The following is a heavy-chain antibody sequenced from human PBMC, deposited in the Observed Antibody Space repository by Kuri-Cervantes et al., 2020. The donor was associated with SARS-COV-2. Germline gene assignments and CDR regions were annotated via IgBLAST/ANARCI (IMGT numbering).Heavy chain of an antibody. D-gene: IGHD3-10*01. V-gene: IGHV3-23*01. J-gene: IGHJ4*02. CDR2: ISGSGGST. Sequence: GGFLRLSCAASGLTFSSYAMSWVRQAPGKGLEWVSAISGSGGSTYYADSVKGRFTISRDNSKNTLYLQMNSLRAEDTAVYYCAKTTMVQGVIISGWIDYWGQGTLVTVSS. CDR3: AKTTMVQGVIISGWIDY. CDR1: GLTFSSYA.